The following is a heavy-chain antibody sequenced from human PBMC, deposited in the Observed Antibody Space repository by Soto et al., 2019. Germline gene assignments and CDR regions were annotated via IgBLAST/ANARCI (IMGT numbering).Heavy chain of an antibody. CDR3: ARDHFYGSGANPRKSFDV. CDR2: INPSGGDT. V-gene: IGHV1-46*01. Sequence: QAQLVQSGAEVKKPGASVTVSCQASGYTFTMYYIHWLRQAPGQGLEWMGLINPSGGDTSLAQKFRGRLSMPRNASTSTVYMEMSSLTSEDTSMYYCARDHFYGSGANPRKSFDVWGQGALVTVSS. CDR1: GYTFTMYY. J-gene: IGHJ3*01. D-gene: IGHD3-10*01.